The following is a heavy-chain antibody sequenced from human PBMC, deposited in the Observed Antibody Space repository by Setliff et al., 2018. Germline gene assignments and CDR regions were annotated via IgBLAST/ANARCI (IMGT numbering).Heavy chain of an antibody. CDR3: VPQGPGYGNGWWTNWFDP. D-gene: IGHD6-19*01. CDR1: GFTVGDYA. J-gene: IGHJ5*02. Sequence: GGSLRLSCEASGFTVGDYAMHWVRQAPGRGLEWVAAIGWVPTTIGYVDSVKGRFTISRDNAKNSVYLQMNSLRADDTAVYYCVPQGPGYGNGWWTNWFDPWGQGTLVTVSS. V-gene: IGHV3-9*01. CDR2: IGWVPTTI.